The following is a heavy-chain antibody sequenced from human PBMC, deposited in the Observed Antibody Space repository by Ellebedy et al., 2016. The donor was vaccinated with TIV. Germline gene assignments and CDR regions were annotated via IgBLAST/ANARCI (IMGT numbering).Heavy chain of an antibody. Sequence: SVKVSCKPSGFTFSDSSVQCVRQPRGQRLEWIGWIVVGSGNTNYAQNFQERVIITRDMSTSTAYMELSSLRSEDTAVYYCAAGFTIAVASSIWGQGTVVTVSS. CDR3: AAGFTIAVASSI. CDR1: GFTFSDSS. D-gene: IGHD6-19*01. J-gene: IGHJ3*02. CDR2: IVVGSGNT. V-gene: IGHV1-58*01.